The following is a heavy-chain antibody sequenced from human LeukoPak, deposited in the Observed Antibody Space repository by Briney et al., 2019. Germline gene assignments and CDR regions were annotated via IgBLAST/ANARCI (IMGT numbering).Heavy chain of an antibody. CDR1: GFTFSSYA. CDR3: AKSRYYYDSRGYFDY. Sequence: PGGSLRLSCAASGFTFSSYATSWVRQAPGKGLEWVSGISGSGDTTYYADSVKGRFSISRDNSKNTLNLQMNGLRAEDTAVYYCAKSRYYYDSRGYFDYWGQGTLVTVSS. J-gene: IGHJ4*02. D-gene: IGHD3-22*01. CDR2: ISGSGDTT. V-gene: IGHV3-23*01.